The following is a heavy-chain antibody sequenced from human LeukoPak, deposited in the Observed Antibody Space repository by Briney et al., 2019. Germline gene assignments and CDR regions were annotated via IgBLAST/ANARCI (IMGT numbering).Heavy chain of an antibody. CDR2: INPSGGST. D-gene: IGHD2-2*01. CDR3: ARSVPAAIYRHFDY. CDR1: GYTFTRYY. J-gene: IGHJ4*02. V-gene: IGHV1-46*01. Sequence: GASVTVSCKASGYTFTRYYMHWVRQAPGQGLEWMGRINPSGGSTSYAQKFQGRVTMTRDTSTSTVYMELSSLRSEDTAVYYCARSVPAAIYRHFDYWGQGTLLTVSS.